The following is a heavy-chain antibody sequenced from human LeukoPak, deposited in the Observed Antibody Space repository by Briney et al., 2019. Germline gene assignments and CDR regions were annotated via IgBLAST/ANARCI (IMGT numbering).Heavy chain of an antibody. CDR1: GFTLSNYS. CDR3: ARRLNNGDYGNDY. D-gene: IGHD4-17*01. V-gene: IGHV3-21*01. Sequence: GGSLRLSCAASGFTLSNYSMNWVRQAPGRGLEWVSTICGSSRYIYFAHSVRGRFTISRHKAKNSLYLQMNSLRAEDTTVYYCARRLNNGDYGNDYWGQGTLVTVSS. J-gene: IGHJ4*02. CDR2: ICGSSRYI.